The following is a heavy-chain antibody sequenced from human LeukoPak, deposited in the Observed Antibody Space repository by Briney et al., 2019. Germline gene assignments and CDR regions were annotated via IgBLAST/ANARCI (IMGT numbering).Heavy chain of an antibody. CDR1: GFTFNIYA. J-gene: IGHJ4*02. CDR2: INDSGDIT. Sequence: GGSLRLSCAASGFTFNIYAMSWVRQAPGKGLEWVSSINDSGDITNYADSVKGRFTIARDDSKNTAYLEMKSLTAEDTALYYCARGGWPFDFWGQGTLVTVSS. V-gene: IGHV3-23*01. D-gene: IGHD3-10*01. CDR3: ARGGWPFDF.